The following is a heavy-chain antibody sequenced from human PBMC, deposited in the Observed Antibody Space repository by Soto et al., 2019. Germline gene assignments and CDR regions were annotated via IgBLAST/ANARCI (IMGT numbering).Heavy chain of an antibody. J-gene: IGHJ4*02. V-gene: IGHV1-3*01. Sequence: QVQLVQSGAEVKKPGASVKVSCKASGYTFSSYAMHWVRQAPGQRLEWMGWINAGNGNRKYSQKFQGRVTITRDTSASTAYMELSSLRSEDTAVYYCARDQGVAGSGDYWGQGTPVTVSS. D-gene: IGHD6-19*01. CDR3: ARDQGVAGSGDY. CDR1: GYTFSSYA. CDR2: INAGNGNR.